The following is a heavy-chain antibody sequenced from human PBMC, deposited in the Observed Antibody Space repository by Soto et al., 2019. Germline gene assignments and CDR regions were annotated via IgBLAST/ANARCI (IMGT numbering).Heavy chain of an antibody. CDR1: GYSFTSYW. D-gene: IGHD6-13*01. CDR2: IYPGDSDT. CDR3: ARQIFGAAAGSYNWFDP. Sequence: GESLKISCKGSGYSFTSYWIGWVRQMPGKGLEWMGIIYPGDSDTRYSPSFQGQVTISADKSISTAYLQWSSLKASDTAMYYCARQIFGAAAGSYNWFDPWGQGTLVTVSS. V-gene: IGHV5-51*01. J-gene: IGHJ5*02.